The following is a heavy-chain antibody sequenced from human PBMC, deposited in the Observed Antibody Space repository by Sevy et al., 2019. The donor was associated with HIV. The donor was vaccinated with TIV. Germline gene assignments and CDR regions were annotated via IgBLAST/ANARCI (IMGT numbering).Heavy chain of an antibody. CDR1: GFTFANYA. Sequence: GGSLRLSCKPSGFTFANYAMNWVRQAPGKGLEWVSTIYGTGGVTYYADSVKGRFTISRDNSKNTLYLQMNSLRTEDTAIYYSAGARFDSSGSFDAFDIWGQGTMVTVSS. CDR2: IYGTGGVT. CDR3: AGARFDSSGSFDAFDI. D-gene: IGHD3-22*01. V-gene: IGHV3-23*01. J-gene: IGHJ3*02.